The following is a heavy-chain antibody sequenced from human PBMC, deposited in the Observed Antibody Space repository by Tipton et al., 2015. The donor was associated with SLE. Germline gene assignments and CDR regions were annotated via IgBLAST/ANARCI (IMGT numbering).Heavy chain of an antibody. CDR1: GGPISGTSHY. CDR2: IYYIGTT. V-gene: IGHV4-39*01. J-gene: IGHJ4*02. Sequence: TLSLTCSVSGGPISGTSHYWGGIRQSPGKGLEWLGSIYYIGTTYYNPSLKSRVTISVYTSKNQISLKLRSVTAADTAVYYCAGTPWLVRFEYWGQGTLVNVSP. CDR3: AGTPWLVRFEY. D-gene: IGHD6-19*01.